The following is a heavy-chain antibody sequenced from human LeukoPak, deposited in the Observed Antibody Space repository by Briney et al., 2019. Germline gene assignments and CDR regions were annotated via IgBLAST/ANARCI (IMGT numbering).Heavy chain of an antibody. D-gene: IGHD3-3*01. V-gene: IGHV3-21*06. CDR3: ARSTRGKLTTDT. CDR2: ISSRSSFI. CDR1: GFSFSSDN. J-gene: IGHJ5*02. Sequence: GGSLRLSCSASGFSFSSDNMNWIRKAPGRGLEWVSSISSRSSFIYYAGSVKSRFTISRDDAKNSLYLQMNSLRAEDTAVYYCARSTRGKLTTDTWGQGTLVTVSS.